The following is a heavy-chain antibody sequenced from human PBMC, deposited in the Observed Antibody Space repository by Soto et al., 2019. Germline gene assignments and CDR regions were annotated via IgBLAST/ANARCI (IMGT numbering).Heavy chain of an antibody. J-gene: IGHJ4*02. V-gene: IGHV3-74*03. D-gene: IGHD6-13*01. Sequence: PGGSLRLSCEASRFVFTDFWMHWVRHVPGTGLVWVARIDTSGHSTKYAESVKGRFTISRDNAKNTVSLQMNILRVEDTGVYYGAKDSWYFDLWGQGSQVAVSS. CDR2: IDTSGHST. CDR1: RFVFTDFW. CDR3: AKDSWYFDL.